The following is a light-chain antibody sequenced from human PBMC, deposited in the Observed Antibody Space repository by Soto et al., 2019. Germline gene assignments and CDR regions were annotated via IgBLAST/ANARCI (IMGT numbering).Light chain of an antibody. CDR3: QSYDSSLSPYV. V-gene: IGLV1-40*01. CDR1: SSNIGAGYD. CDR2: ANS. J-gene: IGLJ1*01. Sequence: QSVLTQPPSVSGAPGQRVTISCTGSSSNIGAGYDVHWYQQLPGTAPKLLIYANSNRPSGVPDRFSGSKSGTSASLAITGLQAEDEADYYCQSYDSSLSPYVYGNGTKVTVL.